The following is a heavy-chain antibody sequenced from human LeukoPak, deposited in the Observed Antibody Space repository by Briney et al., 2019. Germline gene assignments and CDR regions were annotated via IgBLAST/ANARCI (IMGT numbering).Heavy chain of an antibody. CDR1: GYTFTAYY. CDR2: INPNSGGT. V-gene: IGHV1-2*02. D-gene: IGHD3-3*01. Sequence: AAVKVSCKTSGYTFTAYYIHWVRQAPGQGLEWVGWINPNSGGTNYAQKFQGRVTMTRDTSISTAYMELSRLRSDDTAVYYCARARYDFWSGFIPEIDYWGQGTLVTVSS. J-gene: IGHJ4*02. CDR3: ARARYDFWSGFIPEIDY.